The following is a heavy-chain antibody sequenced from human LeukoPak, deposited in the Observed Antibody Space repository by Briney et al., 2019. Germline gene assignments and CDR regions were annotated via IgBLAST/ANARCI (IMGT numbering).Heavy chain of an antibody. CDR1: GFTFSSSW. D-gene: IGHD5-24*01. CDR3: TRSRRDGNDY. J-gene: IGHJ4*02. V-gene: IGHV3-7*01. Sequence: AGGSLRLSCAASGFTFSSSWMSWVRQAPGKGLEWVANINEDGSAKYYVDSVKGRFTISRDNAKRSLDLQVNSLRAEDTAVYYCTRSRRDGNDYWGQGTLVTASS. CDR2: INEDGSAK.